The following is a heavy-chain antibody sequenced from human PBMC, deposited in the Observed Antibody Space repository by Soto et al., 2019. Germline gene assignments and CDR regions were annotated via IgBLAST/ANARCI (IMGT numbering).Heavy chain of an antibody. CDR3: ARSGYSYGQIDY. V-gene: IGHV4-30-2*01. D-gene: IGHD5-18*01. CDR1: GGSISSGGYS. Sequence: PSETLSLTCAVSGGSISSGGYSWSWIRQPPGKGLEWIGYIYHNGSTYYNPSLKSRVTISVDRSKNQFSLKLSSVTAADTAVYYCARSGYSYGQIDYWGQGTLVTVSS. J-gene: IGHJ4*02. CDR2: IYHNGST.